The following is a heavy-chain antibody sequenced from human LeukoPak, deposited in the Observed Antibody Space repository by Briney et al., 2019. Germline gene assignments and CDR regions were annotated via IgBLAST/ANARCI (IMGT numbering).Heavy chain of an antibody. V-gene: IGHV3-74*01. D-gene: IGHD1-26*01. CDR1: RFTFSKYW. CDR3: ASDLSGARDS. Sequence: GGSLRLSCAASRFTFSKYWMHWVRHGPGKGPVWVSRLNEDGSFTSYADSVMGRFTISRDNARNSLYLQMNRLRAEETAIYYCASDLSGARDSWGQGTLVTVSS. CDR2: LNEDGSFT. J-gene: IGHJ4*02.